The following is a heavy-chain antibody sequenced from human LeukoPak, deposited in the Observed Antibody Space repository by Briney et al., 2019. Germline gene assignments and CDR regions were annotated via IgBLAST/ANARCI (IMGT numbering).Heavy chain of an antibody. V-gene: IGHV4-61*02. CDR3: ASHPYGSGGSFDY. CDR1: GGSVSSGSYY. D-gene: IGHD3-10*01. CDR2: VYTSGTT. J-gene: IGHJ4*02. Sequence: PSETLSLTCTVSGGSVSSGSYYWSWIRQPPGKGLEWIGRVYTSGTTNYNPSLKSRVTISIDTSKNQFSLKLSSVTAADTAVYYCASHPYGSGGSFDYWGQGTLVTVSS.